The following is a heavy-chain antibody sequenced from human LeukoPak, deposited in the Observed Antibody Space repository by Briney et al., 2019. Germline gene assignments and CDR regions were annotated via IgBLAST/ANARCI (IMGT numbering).Heavy chain of an antibody. Sequence: ASVKVSCKASGYTFTRYYMHWVRQAPGQGLEWMGIINPSGGSTSYAQKFQGRVTMTRDTSTSTVYMELSSLRSEDTAVYYCARGRTTVVTPGYFQYWGQGTLVIVSS. CDR2: INPSGGST. CDR1: GYTFTRYY. CDR3: ARGRTTVVTPGYFQY. D-gene: IGHD4-23*01. V-gene: IGHV1-46*01. J-gene: IGHJ1*01.